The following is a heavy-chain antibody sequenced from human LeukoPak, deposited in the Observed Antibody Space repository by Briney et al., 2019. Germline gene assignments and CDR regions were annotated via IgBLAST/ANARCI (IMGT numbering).Heavy chain of an antibody. Sequence: GRSLRLSCAASGFTFNSYAMHWVRQAPGKGLEWVAVISYDGSNKYYADSVKGRFTISRDNSKNTLYLQMNSLRAEDTAVYYCARAPGAVAGTPADYWGQGTLVTVSS. J-gene: IGHJ4*02. CDR1: GFTFNSYA. D-gene: IGHD6-19*01. CDR3: ARAPGAVAGTPADY. V-gene: IGHV3-30-3*01. CDR2: ISYDGSNK.